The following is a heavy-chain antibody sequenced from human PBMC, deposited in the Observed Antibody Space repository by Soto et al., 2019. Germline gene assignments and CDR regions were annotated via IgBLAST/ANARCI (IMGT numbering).Heavy chain of an antibody. J-gene: IGHJ6*02. CDR2: IIPIFGIA. CDR3: AREDRDRETGLVPASIDGMDV. CDR1: GCTFIRYI. D-gene: IGHD2-2*01. V-gene: IGHV1-69*13. Sequence: GASVKLSCKSSGCTFIRYIITCVRHAPEHGLEWIGRIIPIFGIASYAQKFQGRVTITADESTSTAYMELSSLRSDDTALYYCAREDRDRETGLVPASIDGMDVWGQGTTVTVSS.